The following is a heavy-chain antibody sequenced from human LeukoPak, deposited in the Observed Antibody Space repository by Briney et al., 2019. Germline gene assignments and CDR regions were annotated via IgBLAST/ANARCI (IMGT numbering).Heavy chain of an antibody. Sequence: ASVKVSCKASGGTFSSYAISWVRQAPGQGLEWMGGIIPIFGTANYAQKFQGRVTITADESTSTAYMELSSLRSEDTAVYYCARRGIIPAAAGNWFDPWGQGTLVTVSS. CDR3: ARRGIIPAAAGNWFDP. D-gene: IGHD2-2*01. CDR1: GGTFSSYA. J-gene: IGHJ5*02. CDR2: IIPIFGTA. V-gene: IGHV1-69*13.